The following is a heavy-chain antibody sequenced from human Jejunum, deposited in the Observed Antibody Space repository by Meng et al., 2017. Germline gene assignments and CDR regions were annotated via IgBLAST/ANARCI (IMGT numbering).Heavy chain of an antibody. CDR3: GAYFYGSATSSI. CDR2: INKDGSEK. Sequence: GESPKTFRVAPAFTFSGRWMNWVRQVSGRGLEWVANINKDGSEKSYVDSVKGRFTISRDNANDSLFLQMNSLRVEDTAVYYCGAYFYGSATSSIWGPGTMVTVSS. CDR1: AFTFSGRW. D-gene: IGHD3-10*01. J-gene: IGHJ3*02. V-gene: IGHV3-7*01.